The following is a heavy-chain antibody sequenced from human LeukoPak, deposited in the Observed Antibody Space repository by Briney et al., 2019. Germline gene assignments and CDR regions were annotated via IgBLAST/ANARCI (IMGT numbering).Heavy chain of an antibody. CDR1: GYSFSFYG. J-gene: IGHJ1*01. V-gene: IGHV1-18*01. Sequence: ASVKVSCKASGYSFSFYGISWVRQAPGQGLEWMGWISSYKGNTNYPHTNYAQKSQDRVTMTTDTSTSTAYMELRSLRSDDTAVYYCARDKAVTTELTQYFQHWGQGTLVTVSS. CDR2: ISSYKGNTNYPHT. D-gene: IGHD4-11*01. CDR3: ARDKAVTTELTQYFQH.